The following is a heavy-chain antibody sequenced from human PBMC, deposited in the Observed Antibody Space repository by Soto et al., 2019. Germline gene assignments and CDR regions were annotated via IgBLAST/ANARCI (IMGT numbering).Heavy chain of an antibody. D-gene: IGHD6-13*01. V-gene: IGHV3-23*01. Sequence: GGSLRLSCAASGFTFSSYAMSWVRQAPGKGLEWVSAISGSGGSTYYADSVKGRFTISRDNSKNTLYLQMNSLRAEDTAVYYCAKDPKTRSSSRTALDYWGQGTLVTVSS. CDR3: AKDPKTRSSSRTALDY. CDR1: GFTFSSYA. CDR2: ISGSGGST. J-gene: IGHJ4*02.